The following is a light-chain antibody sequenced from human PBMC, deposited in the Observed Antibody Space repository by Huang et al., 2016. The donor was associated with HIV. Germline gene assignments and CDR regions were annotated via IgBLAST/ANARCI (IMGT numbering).Light chain of an antibody. Sequence: IQLTQSPSSLSSSVGARVTISCRASQGSSSYLAWYQQKPGKAPKLLIYAASTLHSGVPSRFSGSGSGTDFTLTITSLQPEDFATYYCPQLNGYPLTFGGGTKVEIK. CDR2: AAS. J-gene: IGKJ4*01. CDR3: PQLNGYPLT. CDR1: QGSSSY. V-gene: IGKV1-9*01.